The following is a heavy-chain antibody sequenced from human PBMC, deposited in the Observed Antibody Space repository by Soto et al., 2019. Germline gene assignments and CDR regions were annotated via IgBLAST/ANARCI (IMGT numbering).Heavy chain of an antibody. J-gene: IGHJ3*02. CDR3: ANWSGDSSGYLIPAFDT. V-gene: IGHV1-2*02. CDR2: INPNSGGT. Sequence: VKVSCKASGYTFTGYYMHRVRQAPGQGLEWMGWINPNSGGTNYAQKFQGRVTMTRDTSISTAYMELSRLRSDDTAVYYCANWSGDSSGYLIPAFDTWGQGTMVTVSS. CDR1: GYTFTGYY. D-gene: IGHD3-22*01.